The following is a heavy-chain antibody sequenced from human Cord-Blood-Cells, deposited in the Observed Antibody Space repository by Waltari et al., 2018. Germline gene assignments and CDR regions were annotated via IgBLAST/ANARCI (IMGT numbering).Heavy chain of an antibody. V-gene: IGHV3-48*02. J-gene: IGHJ6*03. CDR3: ARGYCSSTSCHFYYYYYYMDV. Sequence: EVQLVESGGGLVQPGGSLRLSCAASGFTFSSYSMNWVRQAPGKGLEWVSYISSSSTIYYADSVKGRFTISRDNAKNSLYLQMNSLRDEDTAVYYCARGYCSSTSCHFYYYYYYMDVWGKGTTVTVSS. CDR1: GFTFSSYS. CDR2: ISSSSTI. D-gene: IGHD2-2*01.